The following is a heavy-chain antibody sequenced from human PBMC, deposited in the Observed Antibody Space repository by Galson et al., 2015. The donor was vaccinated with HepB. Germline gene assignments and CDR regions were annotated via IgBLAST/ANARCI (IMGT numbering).Heavy chain of an antibody. D-gene: IGHD3-16*01. Sequence: SLRLSCAASGFTFSSYTMHWVRQAPGRGLEWVAVISYDGNDAFYTDSVEGRFTVSRDNSKHTLFLQMNSLGPEDTAIYFCARDAMITGDKQNWAYNRFDPWGQGTLVTVSS. CDR1: GFTFSSYT. CDR3: ARDAMITGDKQNWAYNRFDP. V-gene: IGHV3-30*04. J-gene: IGHJ5*02. CDR2: ISYDGNDA.